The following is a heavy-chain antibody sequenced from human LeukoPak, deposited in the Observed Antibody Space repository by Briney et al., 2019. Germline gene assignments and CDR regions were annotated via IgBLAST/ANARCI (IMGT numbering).Heavy chain of an antibody. Sequence: PSETLSLTCGVYGGSFSGYHWSWIRKAPGKGLEWIGEINDSGRPNYSPSLKSRVTISVDTSKKQFSLKLTSVTAADAAVYYCARGFLTHYDNSGNYYRVSPFDYWGQGTLVTVSS. CDR3: ARGFLTHYDNSGNYYRVSPFDY. D-gene: IGHD3-22*01. CDR1: GGSFSGYH. CDR2: INDSGRP. V-gene: IGHV4-34*01. J-gene: IGHJ4*02.